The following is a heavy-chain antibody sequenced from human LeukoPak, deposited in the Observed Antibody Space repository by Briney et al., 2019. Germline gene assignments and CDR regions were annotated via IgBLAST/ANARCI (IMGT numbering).Heavy chain of an antibody. V-gene: IGHV3-9*01. CDR2: ISWNSGSI. CDR3: AKDSDYDLTSGFDY. J-gene: IGHJ4*02. CDR1: GFTFDDYA. Sequence: GGSLRLSCAASGFTFDDYAMLWVRQAPGKGLEWISGISWNSGSIGYADSVKGRFTISRDNAKNSLYLQMNSLRAEDTALYYCAKDSDYDLTSGFDYWGQGTLVTVSS. D-gene: IGHD4-17*01.